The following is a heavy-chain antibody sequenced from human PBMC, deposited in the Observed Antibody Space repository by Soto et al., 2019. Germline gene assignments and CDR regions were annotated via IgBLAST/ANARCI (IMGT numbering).Heavy chain of an antibody. D-gene: IGHD1-1*01. J-gene: IGHJ4*02. CDR3: ARGRYGDY. CDR2: ISAHNGNT. Sequence: QVHLVQSGAEVKKPGASVKVSCKGSGYTFTSYGITWVRQAPGQGLAWMGWISAHNGNTNYAQKLQGRVTVTRDTSTSTAYMERRSLRSDDTAVYYCARGRYGDYWGQGALVTVSS. V-gene: IGHV1-18*01. CDR1: GYTFTSYG.